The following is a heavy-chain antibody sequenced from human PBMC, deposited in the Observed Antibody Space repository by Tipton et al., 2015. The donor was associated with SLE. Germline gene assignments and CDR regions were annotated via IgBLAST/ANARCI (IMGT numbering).Heavy chain of an antibody. CDR3: ARDNRWYGSGSYHDAFDI. V-gene: IGHV4-61*02. D-gene: IGHD1-26*01. Sequence: TLSFTCTVSGGSISSGSYYWSWIRQPAGKGLEWIGRIYTSGSTNYNPSLKSRVTISVDTSKNQFSLKLSSVTAADTAVYYCARDNRWYGSGSYHDAFDIWGQGTMVTVSS. CDR1: GGSISSGSYY. J-gene: IGHJ3*02. CDR2: IYTSGST.